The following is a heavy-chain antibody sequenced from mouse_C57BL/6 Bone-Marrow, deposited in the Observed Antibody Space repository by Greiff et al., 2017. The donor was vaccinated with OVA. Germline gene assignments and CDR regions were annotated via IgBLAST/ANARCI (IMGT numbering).Heavy chain of an antibody. Sequence: EVKLMESGPELVKPGASVKIPCKASGYTFTDYNMDWVKQSHGKSLEWIGDINPNNGGTIYNQKFKGKATLTVDKSSSTAYMELRSLTSEDTAVYYCVITTVVAKALDYWGQGTSVTVSS. V-gene: IGHV1-18*01. CDR3: VITTVVAKALDY. J-gene: IGHJ4*01. D-gene: IGHD1-1*01. CDR2: INPNNGGT. CDR1: GYTFTDYN.